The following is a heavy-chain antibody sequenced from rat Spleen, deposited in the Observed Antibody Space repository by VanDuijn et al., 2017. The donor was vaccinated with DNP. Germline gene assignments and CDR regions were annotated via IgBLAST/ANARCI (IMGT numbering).Heavy chain of an antibody. J-gene: IGHJ2*01. V-gene: IGHV3-1*01. CDR3: ARWGGLGFDY. D-gene: IGHD5-1*01. CDR1: GYSITSNY. Sequence: EVQLQESGPGLVKPSQSLSLTCSVTGYSITSNYWGWIRKFPGNKMEWMGYINNAGSTNYNPSLKSRISITRDTSKNQFFLQLNSVTTEDTATYYCARWGGLGFDYWGQGVMVTVSS. CDR2: INNAGST.